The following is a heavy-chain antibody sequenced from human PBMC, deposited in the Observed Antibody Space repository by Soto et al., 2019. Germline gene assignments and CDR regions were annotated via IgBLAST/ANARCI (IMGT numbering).Heavy chain of an antibody. CDR2: IYYSGST. V-gene: IGHV4-59*01. D-gene: IGHD3-9*01. J-gene: IGHJ5*02. Sequence: TSETLSLTGTVSGGSISGYYWSWIRQPPGKGLEWIGYIYYSGSTNYNPSLKSRVTISVDTSKNQFSLKLSSVTAADTAVYYCARSSLRYFDWLQLFDPWGQGTLVTVSS. CDR3: ARSSLRYFDWLQLFDP. CDR1: GGSISGYY.